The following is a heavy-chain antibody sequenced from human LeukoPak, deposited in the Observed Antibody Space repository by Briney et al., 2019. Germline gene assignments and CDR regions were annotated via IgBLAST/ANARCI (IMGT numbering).Heavy chain of an antibody. D-gene: IGHD1-26*01. Sequence: PSETLSLTCSVSGGSINSYYWGWVRQPAGKGLEWIGRIYTTGTTNYNPSLKSRVTISVDTSKNQFSLKLSSVTAADTAFYYCARGYSANYGRFDYWGQGTLVTVSS. J-gene: IGHJ4*02. CDR1: GGSINSYY. CDR2: IYTTGTT. CDR3: ARGYSANYGRFDY. V-gene: IGHV4-4*07.